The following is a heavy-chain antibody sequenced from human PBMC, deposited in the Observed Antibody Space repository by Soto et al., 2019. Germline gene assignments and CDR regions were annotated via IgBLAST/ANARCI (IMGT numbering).Heavy chain of an antibody. Sequence: ASVKVSCKASGYTFTSYGISWVRQAPGQGLEWMGWISAYNGNTNYAQKLQGRVTMTTDTSTSTAYMELRSLRSDDTAVYYCAIDPRGYCSGGSCYWFDYWGQGTLVTVSS. CDR1: GYTFTSYG. CDR3: AIDPRGYCSGGSCYWFDY. CDR2: ISAYNGNT. D-gene: IGHD2-15*01. J-gene: IGHJ4*02. V-gene: IGHV1-18*01.